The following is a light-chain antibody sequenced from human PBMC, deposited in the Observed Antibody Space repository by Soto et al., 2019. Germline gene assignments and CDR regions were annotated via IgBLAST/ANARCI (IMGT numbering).Light chain of an antibody. CDR3: QQYNNSPPFT. CDR2: GAS. Sequence: EIVMTQSPATLSVSPGERAILSCRASQSVSTNLGWYQQKPGQAPRLLIFGASTRATGIPARFSGSGSGTEFTLTISSLQSEDSAVYYCQQYNNSPPFTFGQGTRLEIK. J-gene: IGKJ5*01. CDR1: QSVSTN. V-gene: IGKV3-15*01.